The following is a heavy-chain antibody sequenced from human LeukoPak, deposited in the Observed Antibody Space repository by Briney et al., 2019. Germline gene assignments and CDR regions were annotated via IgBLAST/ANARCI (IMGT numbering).Heavy chain of an antibody. D-gene: IGHD3-10*01. V-gene: IGHV1-18*01. CDR1: GYTFTSYG. CDR3: ARGDYCGSGSYYNADLINWFDP. Sequence: ASVKVSFKASGYTFTSYGISWVRQAPGQGLEWMGWISAYNGNTNYAQKLQGRVTMTTDTSTSTAYMELRSLRSDDTAVYYCARGDYCGSGSYYNADLINWFDPWGQGTLVTVSS. CDR2: ISAYNGNT. J-gene: IGHJ5*02.